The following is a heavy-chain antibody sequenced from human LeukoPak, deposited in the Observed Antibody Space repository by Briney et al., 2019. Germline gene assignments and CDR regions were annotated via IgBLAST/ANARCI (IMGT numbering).Heavy chain of an antibody. CDR1: GFTFNYHW. CDR3: ARVDKKFEDSGYRSFDL. D-gene: IGHD3-22*01. J-gene: IGHJ4*02. CDR2: IKEDASEN. V-gene: IGHV3-7*01. Sequence: GGSLRLSCAASGFTFNYHWMSWVRQGPGKGLECVANIKEDASENVYVDSVKGRFTISRDNAKNSLYLQMNALTDEETAVYYCARVDKKFEDSGYRSFDLWGQGILVTVSS.